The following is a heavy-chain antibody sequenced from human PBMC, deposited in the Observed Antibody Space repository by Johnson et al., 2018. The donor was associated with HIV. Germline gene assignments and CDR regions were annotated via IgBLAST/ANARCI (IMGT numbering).Heavy chain of an antibody. CDR2: MNSDGSST. CDR3: AREKEMTRLGAFDV. D-gene: IGHD3-16*01. Sequence: VQLVESGGGLVQPGGSLTLSCAASGFTFSHYWMHWVRQAPGKGLVWVSRMNSDGSSTTYADSVKRRFTISRDNAKNTLYLQMKTLRAEDTAIYYCAREKEMTRLGAFDVWGQGTVVTVSS. J-gene: IGHJ3*01. CDR1: GFTFSHYW. V-gene: IGHV3-74*03.